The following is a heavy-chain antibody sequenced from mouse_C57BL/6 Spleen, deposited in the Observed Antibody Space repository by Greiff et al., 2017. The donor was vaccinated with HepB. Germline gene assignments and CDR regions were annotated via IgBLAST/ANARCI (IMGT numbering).Heavy chain of an antibody. J-gene: IGHJ4*01. CDR2: INPNNGGT. CDR1: GYTFTDYN. V-gene: IGHV1-18*01. CDR3: ARGTNYYGSSQYYYAMDY. Sequence: VQLQQSGPELVKPGASVKIPCKASGYTFTDYNMDWVKQSHGKSLEWIGDINPNNGGTSYNQKFKGKATLTVDKSSSTAYMELRSLTSEDTAVYYCARGTNYYGSSQYYYAMDYWGQGTSVTVSS. D-gene: IGHD1-1*01.